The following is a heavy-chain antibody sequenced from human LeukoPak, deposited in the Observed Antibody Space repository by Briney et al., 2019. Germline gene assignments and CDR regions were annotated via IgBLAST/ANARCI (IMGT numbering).Heavy chain of an antibody. V-gene: IGHV4-39*07. D-gene: IGHD6-13*01. CDR3: ARASIAAAGPRPFDY. J-gene: IGHJ4*02. CDR1: GGSISSSSYY. CDR2: IYYSGST. Sequence: SETLSLTCTVSGGSISSSSYYWGWIRQPPGKGLEWIGSIYYSGSTHYNPSLKSRVTISVDTSKNQFSLKLSSVTAADTAVYYCARASIAAAGPRPFDYWGQGTLVTVSS.